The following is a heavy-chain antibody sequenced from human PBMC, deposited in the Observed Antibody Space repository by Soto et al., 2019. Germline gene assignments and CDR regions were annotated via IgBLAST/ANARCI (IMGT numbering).Heavy chain of an antibody. V-gene: IGHV3-74*01. CDR1: GFTFSNYW. CDR3: ATQLTYSPVDY. J-gene: IGHJ4*02. D-gene: IGHD4-4*01. Sequence: GGSLRLSCAASGFTFSNYWMHWVRQAPGKWLVWVSRVSRDGSIRFYADSVKGRFTISRDNAKNTLYLQMDSLRAEDTAVYYCATQLTYSPVDYWGQGALVTVSS. CDR2: VSRDGSIR.